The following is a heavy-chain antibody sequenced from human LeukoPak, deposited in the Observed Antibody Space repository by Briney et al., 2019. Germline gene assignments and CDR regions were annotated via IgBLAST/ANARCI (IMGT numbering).Heavy chain of an antibody. D-gene: IGHD3-10*01. CDR1: GYTFTSYG. J-gene: IGHJ4*02. Sequence: GASVKVSCKASGYTFTSYGISWVRQAPGQGLEWMGWISAHNGNTNYAQKLQGRVTMTTDTSTSTAYMELRSLRSDDAAVYYCARDHYGSGSWILEGYWGQGTLVTVSS. V-gene: IGHV1-18*01. CDR2: ISAHNGNT. CDR3: ARDHYGSGSWILEGY.